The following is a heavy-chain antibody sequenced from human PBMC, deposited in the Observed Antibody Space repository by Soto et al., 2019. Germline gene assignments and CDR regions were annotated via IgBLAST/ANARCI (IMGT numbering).Heavy chain of an antibody. D-gene: IGHD4-17*01. CDR1: GYTFPSYG. J-gene: IGHJ5*02. Sequence: QVQLVQSGSEVQKPGASVKVSCKASGYTFPSYGLSWARQAPGQGLEWMGWITAYNGNTNYAQKRQGRVTMTTDTSKSTAYRDLRGLRSDDAAVYYCARFFAAPKDYGDDGPWGWWCDPWGQGTLVTVSS. CDR2: ITAYNGNT. CDR3: ARFFAAPKDYGDDGPWGWWCDP. V-gene: IGHV1-18*04.